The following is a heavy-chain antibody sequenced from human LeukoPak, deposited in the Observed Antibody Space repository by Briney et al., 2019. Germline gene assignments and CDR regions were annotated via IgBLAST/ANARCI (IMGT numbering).Heavy chain of an antibody. V-gene: IGHV4-34*01. CDR2: INHSGST. CDR1: GGSFGGYY. Sequence: PSETLSLTCAVYGGSFGGYYWSWIRQPPGKGLEWIGEINHSGSTNYNPSLKSRVTISVDTSKNQFSLKLSSVTAADTAVYYCARGDLDYWGQGTLVTVSS. CDR3: ARGDLDY. J-gene: IGHJ4*02.